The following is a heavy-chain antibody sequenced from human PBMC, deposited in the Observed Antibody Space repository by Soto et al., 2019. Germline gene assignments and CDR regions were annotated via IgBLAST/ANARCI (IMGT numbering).Heavy chain of an antibody. CDR2: ISGSGGST. J-gene: IGHJ4*02. D-gene: IGHD6-19*01. V-gene: IGHV3-23*01. CDR3: AKDYRIAVAGTRFDY. CDR1: GFTFSSYA. Sequence: EVQLLESGGGLVQPGGSLRLSCAASGFTFSSYAMSWVRQAPGKGLEWVSAISGSGGSTYYADSVKGRFTISRENSKNTLYLQMNSLRAEDTAVYYCAKDYRIAVAGTRFDYWGQGTLVTVSS.